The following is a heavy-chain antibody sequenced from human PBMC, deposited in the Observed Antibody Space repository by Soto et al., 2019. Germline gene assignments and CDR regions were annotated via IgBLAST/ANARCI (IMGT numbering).Heavy chain of an antibody. CDR2: ISGSAGST. J-gene: IGHJ4*02. Sequence: EVQLLESGGGLVQPGGSLRLSCAASGFTFSNYAMSWVRQGPGKGLQWVSTISGSAGSTFYADSVKGRFTISRDNSKNTLFLQMNSLRAEDTAVYYCAKGEYNYGFGDDYWGQGPLVTVSS. CDR3: AKGEYNYGFGDDY. D-gene: IGHD5-18*01. V-gene: IGHV3-23*01. CDR1: GFTFSNYA.